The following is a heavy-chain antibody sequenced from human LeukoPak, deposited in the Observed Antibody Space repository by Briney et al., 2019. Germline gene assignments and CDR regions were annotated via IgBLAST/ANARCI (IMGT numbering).Heavy chain of an antibody. J-gene: IGHJ4*02. D-gene: IGHD2-21*02. CDR2: IYYSGST. V-gene: IGHV4-59*01. Sequence: SETLSLTCTVSGGSISSYYWSWIRQPPGKGLEWIGYIYYSGSTNYNPSLKSRVTISVDTSKNQFSLKLSSVTAADTAVYYCARSTAAPYYFDYWGEGTLVTVSS. CDR1: GGSISSYY. CDR3: ARSTAAPYYFDY.